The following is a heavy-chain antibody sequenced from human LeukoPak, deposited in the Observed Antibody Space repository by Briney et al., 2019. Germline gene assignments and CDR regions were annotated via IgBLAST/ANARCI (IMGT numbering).Heavy chain of an antibody. D-gene: IGHD3-22*01. CDR2: IYYSGST. V-gene: IGHV4-31*03. CDR1: GGSISSGGSY. Sequence: PSETLSLTCTVSGGSISSGGSYWSWIRQHPGKGLEWIGYIYYSGSTYYNPSLKSRVTISVDTSKNQFSLKLSSVTAADTAVYYCARYRPLDDSGDYRQFDDWGQGTLVTVSS. J-gene: IGHJ4*02. CDR3: ARYRPLDDSGDYRQFDD.